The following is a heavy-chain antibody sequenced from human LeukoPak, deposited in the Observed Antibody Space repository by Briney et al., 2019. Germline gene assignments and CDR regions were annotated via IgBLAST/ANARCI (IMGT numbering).Heavy chain of an antibody. V-gene: IGHV4-59*01. CDR3: ARDFTYDFWSGYGY. CDR2: IYYSGST. J-gene: IGHJ4*02. D-gene: IGHD3-3*01. CDR1: GGSISSYY. Sequence: SETLSLTCTVSGGSISSYYWSWIRQPPGKGLEWIGYIYYSGSTNYNPSLKSRVTISVDTSKNQFSLKLTSVTAADTAVYYCARDFTYDFWSGYGYWGQGTLVTVSS.